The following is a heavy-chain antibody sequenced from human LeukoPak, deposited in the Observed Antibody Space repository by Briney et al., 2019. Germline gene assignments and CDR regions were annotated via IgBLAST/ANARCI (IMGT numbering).Heavy chain of an antibody. CDR3: AKSRYSSSWYYFDY. CDR2: ISGSGGST. Sequence: GGSLRLSCAASGFTFSSYAMSWVRQAPGKGLEWVSAISGSGGSTYYADSVKGRFTISRDNSKNTLYLQMNSRRAEDTAVYYCAKSRYSSSWYYFDYWGQGTLVTVSS. J-gene: IGHJ4*02. CDR1: GFTFSSYA. D-gene: IGHD6-13*01. V-gene: IGHV3-23*01.